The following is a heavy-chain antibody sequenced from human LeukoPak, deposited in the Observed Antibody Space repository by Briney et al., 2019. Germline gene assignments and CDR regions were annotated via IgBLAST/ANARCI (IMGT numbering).Heavy chain of an antibody. V-gene: IGHV1-8*01. CDR2: MNPNSGNT. J-gene: IGHJ4*02. Sequence: GASVKVSCKASGYTFTSYDINWVRQAPGQGLEWMGWMNPNSGNTGYAQKFQGRVTMTRNTSISTAYMELSSLRSEDTAVYYCARVLSRVVRGVIYYWGQGTLVTVSS. D-gene: IGHD3-10*01. CDR3: ARVLSRVVRGVIYY. CDR1: GYTFTSYD.